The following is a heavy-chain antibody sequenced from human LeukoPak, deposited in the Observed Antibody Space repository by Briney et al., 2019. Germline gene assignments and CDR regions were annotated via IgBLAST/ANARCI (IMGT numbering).Heavy chain of an antibody. CDR3: ARDRGYSNYYDY. CDR2: ISKTSNTR. D-gene: IGHD4-11*01. CDR1: GFTFSSHS. V-gene: IGHV3-48*02. J-gene: IGHJ4*02. Sequence: GGSLRLSCAASGFTFSSHSMNWVRQAPGKGLEWVSYISKTSNTRDYADSVKGRFTISRDNAKNSLYLQMNSLRDEDTAVYYCARDRGYSNYYDYWGKGTLVTVSS.